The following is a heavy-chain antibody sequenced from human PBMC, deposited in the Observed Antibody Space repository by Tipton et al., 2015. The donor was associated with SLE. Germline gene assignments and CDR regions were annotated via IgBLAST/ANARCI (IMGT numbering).Heavy chain of an antibody. CDR2: IKSKTDGGTT. CDR3: ARDLPPPSRYFDY. V-gene: IGHV3-15*01. Sequence: SLRLSCAASGFTFSNAWMSWVRQAPGKGLEWVGRIKSKTDGGTTDYAAPVKGRFTISRDDSKNTLYLQMNSLKTEDTAVYYCARDLPPPSRYFDYWGQGTLVTVSS. J-gene: IGHJ4*02. CDR1: GFTFSNAW.